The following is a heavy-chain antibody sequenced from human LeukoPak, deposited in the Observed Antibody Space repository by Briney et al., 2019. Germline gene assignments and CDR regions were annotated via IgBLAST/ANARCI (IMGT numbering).Heavy chain of an antibody. CDR3: ATYRQQWLVKGYFDL. CDR2: INHSGST. V-gene: IGHV4-34*01. D-gene: IGHD6-19*01. J-gene: IGHJ2*01. CDR1: GGSFSGDY. Sequence: SETLSLTCAVYGGSFSGDYWSWSRQPPGNGREWIGEINHSGSTNYNPSLKSRDTISVDTSKNQFSLTLSSVTAADTAVYYCATYRQQWLVKGYFDLWGRGTLVTVSS.